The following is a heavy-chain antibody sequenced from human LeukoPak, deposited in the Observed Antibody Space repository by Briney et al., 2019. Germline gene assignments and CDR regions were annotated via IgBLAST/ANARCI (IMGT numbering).Heavy chain of an antibody. CDR1: GGTFSSYA. CDR2: IIPILGIA. Sequence: ASVKVSCKASGGTFSSYAISWVRQAPGQGLEWMGRIIPILGIANYAQKFQGRVTITADKSTSTAYMELSSLRSEDTAVYYCASHTQAHREQQLEDCWGQGTLVTVSS. D-gene: IGHD6-13*01. CDR3: ASHTQAHREQQLEDC. J-gene: IGHJ4*02. V-gene: IGHV1-69*04.